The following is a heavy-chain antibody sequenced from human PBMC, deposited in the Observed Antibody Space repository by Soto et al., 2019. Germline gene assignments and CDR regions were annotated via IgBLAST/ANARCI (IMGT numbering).Heavy chain of an antibody. J-gene: IGHJ6*02. CDR1: GYTFTSYG. CDR3: ARVQVIFGVRGADYYYYGMDV. D-gene: IGHD3-10*01. Sequence: ASVKVSCKASGYTFTSYGISWVRQAPGQGLEWMGWISPFNGKTNYAQKFQGRVTMTADESTSTAYMELSSLRSEDTAVYYCARVQVIFGVRGADYYYYGMDVWGQGTTVTVSS. V-gene: IGHV1-18*01. CDR2: ISPFNGKT.